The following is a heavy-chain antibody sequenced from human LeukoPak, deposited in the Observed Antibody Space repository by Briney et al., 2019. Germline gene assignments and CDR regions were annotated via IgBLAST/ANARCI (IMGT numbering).Heavy chain of an antibody. CDR2: IRYDGSNK. Sequence: GGSLRLSCAASGFTFSTYGMHWVRQAPGKGLEWVAFIRYDGSNKYYADSVKGRFTISRDNSENTLYLQMISLRPDDTAVYYCADNKRGRNYYYYMDVWGKGTTVTVSS. J-gene: IGHJ6*03. V-gene: IGHV3-30*02. CDR1: GFTFSTYG. CDR3: ADNKRGRNYYYYMDV. D-gene: IGHD2/OR15-2a*01.